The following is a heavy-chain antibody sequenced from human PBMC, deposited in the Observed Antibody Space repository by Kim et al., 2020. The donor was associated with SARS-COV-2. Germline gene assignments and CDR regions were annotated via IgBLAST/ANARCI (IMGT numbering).Heavy chain of an antibody. CDR3: AREGVLGFGEVNDAFDI. CDR1: GFTFSSYA. D-gene: IGHD3-10*01. V-gene: IGHV3-30*04. Sequence: GGSLRLSCAASGFTFSSYAMHWVRQAPGKGLEWVAVISYDGSNKYYADSVKGRFTISRDNSKNTLYLQMNSLRAEDTAVYYCAREGVLGFGEVNDAFDI. J-gene: IGHJ3*02. CDR2: ISYDGSNK.